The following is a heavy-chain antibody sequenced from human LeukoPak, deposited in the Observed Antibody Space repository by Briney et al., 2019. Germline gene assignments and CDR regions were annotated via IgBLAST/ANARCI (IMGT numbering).Heavy chain of an antibody. CDR3: AREYSYGSLYSFDY. Sequence: GGSQRLSCAPSGFTFSSYSMNWVRQAPGKGLECVSAISSSSSYIYYADSVKGRFTISRDNAKNSLYLQVNSLRAEDTAVYYCAREYSYGSLYSFDYWGQGTLVTVSS. V-gene: IGHV3-21*01. D-gene: IGHD5-18*01. CDR2: ISSSSSYI. CDR1: GFTFSSYS. J-gene: IGHJ4*02.